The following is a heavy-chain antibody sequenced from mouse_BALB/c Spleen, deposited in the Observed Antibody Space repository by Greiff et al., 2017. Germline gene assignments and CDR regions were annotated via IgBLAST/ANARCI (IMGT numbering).Heavy chain of an antibody. V-gene: IGHV5-12-2*01. D-gene: IGHD1-1*01. CDR2: ISNGGGST. CDR3: ARHDYYGSTLDY. CDR1: GFTFSSYT. Sequence: EVKLVESGGGLVQPGGSLKLSCAASGFTFSSYTMSWVRQTPEKRLEWVAYISNGGGSTYYPDTVKGRFTISRDNAKNTLYLQMSSLKSEDTAMYYGARHDYYGSTLDYWGQGTTLTVSS. J-gene: IGHJ2*01.